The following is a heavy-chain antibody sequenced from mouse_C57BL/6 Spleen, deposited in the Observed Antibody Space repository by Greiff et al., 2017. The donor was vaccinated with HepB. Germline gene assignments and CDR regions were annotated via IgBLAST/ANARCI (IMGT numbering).Heavy chain of an antibody. D-gene: IGHD1-1*01. Sequence: VQLQQPGTELVKPGASVKLSCKASGYTFTSYWMHWVKQRPGQGLEWIGNINPSNGGTNYNEKFKSKATLTVDKSSSTAYMQLSSLTSEDSAVYYCAREGFITTVVAPMDYWGQGTSVTVSS. J-gene: IGHJ4*01. CDR2: INPSNGGT. CDR3: AREGFITTVVAPMDY. CDR1: GYTFTSYW. V-gene: IGHV1-53*01.